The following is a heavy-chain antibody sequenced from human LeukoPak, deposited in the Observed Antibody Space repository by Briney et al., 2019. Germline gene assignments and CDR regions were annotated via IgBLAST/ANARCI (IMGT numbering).Heavy chain of an antibody. Sequence: SSGTLSLTCAVSGGSISSSNWWSWVRQPPGKGLEWIGEIYHSGSTNYNPSLKSRVTISVDKSKNQFSLKLSSVTAADTAVYYCARGITYYYDSSGYRDAFDIWGQGTMVTVSS. D-gene: IGHD3-22*01. CDR1: GGSISSSNW. J-gene: IGHJ3*02. CDR3: ARGITYYYDSSGYRDAFDI. V-gene: IGHV4-4*02. CDR2: IYHSGST.